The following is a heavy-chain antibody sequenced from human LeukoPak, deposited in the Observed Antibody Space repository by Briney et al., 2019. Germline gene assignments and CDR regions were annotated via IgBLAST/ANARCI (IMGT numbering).Heavy chain of an antibody. CDR1: GFTFSSYA. D-gene: IGHD3-10*01. V-gene: IGHV3-23*01. J-gene: IGHJ4*02. Sequence: GGSLRLSCAASGFTFSSYAMSWVRQAPGKGLEWVSAISGSGGGTYYADSVKGRFTISRDNSKNTLYLQMNSLRAEDTAVYYCAKDLRLTMVRGVLTFDYWGQGTLVTVSS. CDR3: AKDLRLTMVRGVLTFDY. CDR2: ISGSGGGT.